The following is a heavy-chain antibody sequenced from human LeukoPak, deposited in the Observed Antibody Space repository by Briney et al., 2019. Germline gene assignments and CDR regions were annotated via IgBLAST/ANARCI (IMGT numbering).Heavy chain of an antibody. CDR3: AGISYSSSWYFDY. CDR2: IYYSGST. J-gene: IGHJ4*02. CDR1: GGSISSYY. D-gene: IGHD6-13*01. V-gene: IGHV4-59*08. Sequence: SETLSLTCTVSGGSISSYYWSWIRQPPGKGLEWIGYIYYSGSTNYNPSLKSRVTISVDTSKNQFSLKLSSVTAADTAVYYCAGISYSSSWYFDYWGQGALVTVSS.